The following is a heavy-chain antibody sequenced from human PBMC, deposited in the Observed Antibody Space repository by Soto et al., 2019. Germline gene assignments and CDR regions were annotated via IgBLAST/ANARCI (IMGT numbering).Heavy chain of an antibody. D-gene: IGHD4-17*01. CDR3: TSGLTTMTTGGGLFDY. V-gene: IGHV3-74*01. CDR1: GFTLSSYW. CDR2: INSDGSDT. Sequence: EVQLVESGGGLVQPGGSLRLSCAASGFTLSSYWMHWVRQAPGKGLVWVSRINSDGSDTRYADSVKGRFTISRDNAKNXLYLQMNSLRAEDTAVYYCTSGLTTMTTGGGLFDYWGQGTLVTVSS. J-gene: IGHJ4*02.